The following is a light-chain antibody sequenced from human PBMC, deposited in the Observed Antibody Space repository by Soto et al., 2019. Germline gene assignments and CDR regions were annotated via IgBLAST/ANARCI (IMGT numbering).Light chain of an antibody. CDR2: DAS. CDR3: QQRSNWPLT. CDR1: QGVSSY. V-gene: IGKV3-11*01. J-gene: IGKJ4*01. Sequence: EIVLTQSPATLSLSPGERATLSCRASQGVSSYLAWYQQKPGQAPRLLIYDASNRATGVPARFSGSGSGTDFTLPISSLEPEDFAVHYCQQRSNWPLTFGGGTKVEIK.